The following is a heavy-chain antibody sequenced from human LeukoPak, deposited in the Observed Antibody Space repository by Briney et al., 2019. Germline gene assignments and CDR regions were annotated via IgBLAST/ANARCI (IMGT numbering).Heavy chain of an antibody. D-gene: IGHD2-21*02. CDR1: GYTFTGYY. V-gene: IGHV1-2*02. J-gene: IGHJ4*02. Sequence: ASVKVSCKASGYTFTGYYMHWVRRAPGQGLEWMGWINPNSGGTNYAQKFQGRVTITRDTSISTAYMELSRLRSDDTAVYYCARSLVVVTAVIDYWGQGTLVTVSS. CDR3: ARSLVVVTAVIDY. CDR2: INPNSGGT.